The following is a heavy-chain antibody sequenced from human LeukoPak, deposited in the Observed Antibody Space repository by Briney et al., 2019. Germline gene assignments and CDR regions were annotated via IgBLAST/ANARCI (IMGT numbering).Heavy chain of an antibody. Sequence: GGSLRLSCAASGFTFSSYEMHWVRQAPGKGLEWVSYISSSGSTIYYADSVKGRFTISRDNAKNSLYLQMNSLRAEDTALYYCAKSGILTGYPLDYWGQGTLVTVSS. CDR2: ISSSGSTI. CDR1: GFTFSSYE. CDR3: AKSGILTGYPLDY. D-gene: IGHD3-9*01. V-gene: IGHV3-48*03. J-gene: IGHJ4*02.